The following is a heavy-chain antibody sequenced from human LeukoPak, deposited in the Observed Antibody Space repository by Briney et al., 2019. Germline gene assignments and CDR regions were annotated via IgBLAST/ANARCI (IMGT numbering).Heavy chain of an antibody. CDR1: GYTFTDHN. Sequence: ASVKVSCKASGYTFTDHNIHWVRQAPGQGLEWMGWISPNTGGTNYAQKFQGRVTMTRDTSISTAYMGLRGLRYDDTAVYYCASAEIAAAGTAFDYWGQGTLVTVSS. J-gene: IGHJ4*02. CDR3: ASAEIAAAGTAFDY. D-gene: IGHD6-13*01. CDR2: ISPNTGGT. V-gene: IGHV1-2*02.